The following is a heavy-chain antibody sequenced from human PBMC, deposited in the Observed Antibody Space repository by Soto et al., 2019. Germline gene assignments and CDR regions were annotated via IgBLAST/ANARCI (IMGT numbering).Heavy chain of an antibody. CDR2: IKEDGSEK. Sequence: LRLSCAASGSTFSVYSMTWVRQAPGKGLEWVANIKEDGSEKYYVDSVKGRFTISRDNAKNSLYLRMNSLRAEDTAVYYCARASHWSSGYYHYYYAMDVWGQGTTVTVSS. CDR3: ARASHWSSGYYHYYYAMDV. J-gene: IGHJ6*02. V-gene: IGHV3-7*01. CDR1: GSTFSVYS. D-gene: IGHD3-22*01.